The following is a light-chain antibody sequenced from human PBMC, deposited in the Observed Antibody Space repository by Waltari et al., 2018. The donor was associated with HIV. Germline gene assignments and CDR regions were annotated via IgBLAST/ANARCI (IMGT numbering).Light chain of an antibody. CDR3: DAWDDSLSGRV. Sequence: QSVLTQLPSASGTPGQRVTISCSGSRSNIGNNAVYWFQQLPGTAPKLLIYRNNQRPSGVPDRFTGSKSGTSVSLAISGLRSEDEADYYCDAWDDSLSGRVFGGGTKLTVL. V-gene: IGLV1-47*01. CDR1: RSNIGNNA. J-gene: IGLJ3*02. CDR2: RNN.